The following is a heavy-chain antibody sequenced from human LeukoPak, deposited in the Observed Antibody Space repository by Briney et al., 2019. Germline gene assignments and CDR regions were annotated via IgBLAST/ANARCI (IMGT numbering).Heavy chain of an antibody. CDR2: ITSSSNTI. J-gene: IGHJ5*02. CDR3: ARVALRPIDYSNPEFDP. V-gene: IGHV3-48*01. Sequence: PGGSLRLSCAASGFTFSSYNMNWVRQAPGKGLEWVSYITSSSNTIYYADSVKGRFTASRDNAENSMYLQMNSLRAEDTAVYYCARVALRPIDYSNPEFDPWGQGTLVTVSS. CDR1: GFTFSSYN. D-gene: IGHD4-11*01.